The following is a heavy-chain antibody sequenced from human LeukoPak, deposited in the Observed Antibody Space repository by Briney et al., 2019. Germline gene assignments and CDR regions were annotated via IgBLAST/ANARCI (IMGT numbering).Heavy chain of an antibody. CDR2: IYYSGST. J-gene: IGHJ6*02. D-gene: IGHD3-3*01. CDR1: GGSISSSSYY. CDR3: ARVGRDFWSGYYTVSYYYGMDV. Sequence: SETLSLTCTVSGGSISSSSYYWGWIRQPPGKGLEWIGYIYYSGSTNYNPSLKSRVTISVDTSKNQFSLKLSSVTAADTAVYYCARVGRDFWSGYYTVSYYYGMDVWGQGTTVTVSS. V-gene: IGHV4-61*05.